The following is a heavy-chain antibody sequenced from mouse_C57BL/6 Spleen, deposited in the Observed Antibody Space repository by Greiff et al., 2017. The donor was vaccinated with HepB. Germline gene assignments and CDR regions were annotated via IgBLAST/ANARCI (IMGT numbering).Heavy chain of an antibody. J-gene: IGHJ1*03. CDR1: GYTFTSYR. CDR3: ARPYYYGSSYWYFDV. Sequence: QVQLQQPGAELVKPGASVKMSCKASGYTFTSYRITWVKQRPGQGFEWSGDRYPGSGSTNYNEKFKSKATLTVDTSSSTAYMQLSSLTSEDSAVYYCARPYYYGSSYWYFDVWGTGTAVTVSS. CDR2: RYPGSGST. V-gene: IGHV1-55*01. D-gene: IGHD1-1*01.